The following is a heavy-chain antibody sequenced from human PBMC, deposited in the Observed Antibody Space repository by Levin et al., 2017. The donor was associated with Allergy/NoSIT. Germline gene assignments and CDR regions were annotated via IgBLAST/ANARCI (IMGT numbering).Heavy chain of an antibody. V-gene: IGHV3-53*01. CDR3: ARAIAAYTLIDY. Sequence: HPGGSLRLSCAASGFTVSSNYMSWVRQAPGKGLEWVSVIYSGGSTYYADSVKGRFTISRDNSKNTLYLQMNSLRAEDTAVYYCARAIAAYTLIDYWGQGTLVTVSS. D-gene: IGHD6-6*01. CDR1: GFTVSSNY. J-gene: IGHJ4*02. CDR2: IYSGGST.